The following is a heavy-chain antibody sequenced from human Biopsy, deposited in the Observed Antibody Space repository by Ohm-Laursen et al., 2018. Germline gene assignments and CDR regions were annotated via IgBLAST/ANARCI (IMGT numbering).Heavy chain of an antibody. CDR3: AKGGSITIFGVVINNCFDP. CDR2: ISANGATS. CDR1: GFTYTTFA. D-gene: IGHD3-3*01. J-gene: IGHJ5*02. V-gene: IGHV3-23*01. Sequence: GSLRLSCSASGFTYTTFAMSWVRQAPGKGPEWVSTISANGATSYYADSVKGRFTISRDNSKNTLYLQMSSVRADDTAIYYCAKGGSITIFGVVINNCFDPWGQGTLVTVSS.